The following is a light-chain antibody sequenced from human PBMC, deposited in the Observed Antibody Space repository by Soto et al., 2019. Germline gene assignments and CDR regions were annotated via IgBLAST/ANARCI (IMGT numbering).Light chain of an antibody. Sequence: IVLAQSPGTLSLSPGERATLSCRASQSVTNSFLAWYQQKPGQAPRLLIYGASRRATGIPDRFTGSGSGTDFTLTISRLEPEDFAVYYCQQYGSSGTFGQGTKVDIK. J-gene: IGKJ1*01. CDR1: QSVTNSF. CDR3: QQYGSSGT. CDR2: GAS. V-gene: IGKV3-20*01.